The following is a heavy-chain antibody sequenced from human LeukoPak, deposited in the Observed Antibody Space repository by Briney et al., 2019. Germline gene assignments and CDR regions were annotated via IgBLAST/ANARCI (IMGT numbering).Heavy chain of an antibody. J-gene: IGHJ4*02. CDR1: GGSISSSNYY. V-gene: IGHV4-39*01. CDR2: IYYSGST. Sequence: SETLSLTCTVSGGSISSSNYYWGWIRQPPGKGLEWIGSIYYSGSTYYNPSLKSRVTISVDTSKDQFSLKLSSVTAADTAVYYCARLPEYPDYRGQGTLVTVSS. CDR3: ARLPEYPDY. D-gene: IGHD2/OR15-2a*01.